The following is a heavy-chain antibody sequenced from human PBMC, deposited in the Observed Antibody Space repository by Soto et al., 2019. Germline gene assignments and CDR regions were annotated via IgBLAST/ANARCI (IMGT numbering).Heavy chain of an antibody. CDR1: GGSISSNFW. J-gene: IGHJ4*02. V-gene: IGHV4-4*02. Sequence: QVQLQESGPGLVKPSGTLSLTCAVSGGSISSNFWWSWVRQPPGKGLEWIGEIYHSGNTNFNPSLKSRVTISVDKPKNHFSLKLSSVTAADTAVYYCAKYNPFDSGFGSIFDYWGQGTLVTVSS. D-gene: IGHD1-1*01. CDR3: AKYNPFDSGFGSIFDY. CDR2: IYHSGNT.